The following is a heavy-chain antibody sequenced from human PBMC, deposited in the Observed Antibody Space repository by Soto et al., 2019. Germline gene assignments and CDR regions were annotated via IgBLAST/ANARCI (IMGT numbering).Heavy chain of an antibody. CDR3: ARDSEWGRGTFDL. V-gene: IGHV3-48*02. CDR1: GFTFSSYS. D-gene: IGHD1-26*01. Sequence: EVQLVESGGGLVQPGGSLSLSCAASGFTFSSYSMNWVRQAPGKGLEWLSYISSSSTTIYYAASVKGRFTISRDNAKNSLYLQMNSLRDEDTAVYFCARDSEWGRGTFDLWGRGTLVTVSS. J-gene: IGHJ2*01. CDR2: ISSSSTTI.